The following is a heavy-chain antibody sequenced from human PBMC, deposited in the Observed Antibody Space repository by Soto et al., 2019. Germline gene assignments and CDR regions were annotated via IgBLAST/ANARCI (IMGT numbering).Heavy chain of an antibody. V-gene: IGHV4-61*01. Sequence: KASETLSLTCSVSGGSVSRASYNWCWILQPPGRGLEWIGYIFNNVSTSYNPSLESRVTISVDTSKNQFSLNLSSVTAPDTAVYYCARCSGGSCYIDYWGPGTLVTVSS. J-gene: IGHJ4*02. D-gene: IGHD2-15*01. CDR3: ARCSGGSCYIDY. CDR1: GGSVSRASYN. CDR2: IFNNVST.